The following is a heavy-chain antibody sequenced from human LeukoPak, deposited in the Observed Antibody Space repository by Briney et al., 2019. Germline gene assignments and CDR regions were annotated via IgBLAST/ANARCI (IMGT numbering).Heavy chain of an antibody. CDR1: GFTFSSYA. J-gene: IGHJ6*02. V-gene: IGHV3-30-3*01. Sequence: GRSLRLSCAASGFTFSSYAMHWVRQAPGKGLEWVAVISYDGSNKYYADSVKGRLTISRDNSKNTLYLQMNSLRAEDTAVYYCARDPHFTDYDFWSGYFSGYYYGMDVWGQGTTVTVSS. CDR2: ISYDGSNK. D-gene: IGHD3-3*01. CDR3: ARDPHFTDYDFWSGYFSGYYYGMDV.